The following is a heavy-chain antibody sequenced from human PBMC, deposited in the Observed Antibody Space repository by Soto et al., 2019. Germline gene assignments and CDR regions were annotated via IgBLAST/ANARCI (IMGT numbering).Heavy chain of an antibody. CDR2: TYPGDSDT. J-gene: IGHJ4*02. Sequence: GESLKISCKGSVYTFATHWIAWVRQMPGKGLEWMGITYPGDSDTRYSPSFQGQVTISADKSFSTAYLQWSSLKASDTAIYFCARLELTGLDNWGQGTPVTVSS. D-gene: IGHD3-9*01. V-gene: IGHV5-51*01. CDR1: VYTFATHW. CDR3: ARLELTGLDN.